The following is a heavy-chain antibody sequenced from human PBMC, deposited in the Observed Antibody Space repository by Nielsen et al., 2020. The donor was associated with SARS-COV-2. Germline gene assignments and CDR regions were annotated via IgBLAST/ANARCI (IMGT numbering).Heavy chain of an antibody. CDR2: VSHSGSI. CDR1: GGSVSSNDW. V-gene: IGHV4-4*02. J-gene: IGHJ6*03. D-gene: IGHD2-2*01. CDR3: ARGDLVVVPSPILGLGPFFYYFYLDV. Sequence: SETLSLTCAVSGGSVSSNDWWTWVRQSPGKGLEWIGEVSHSGSIHYNPSLTSRVTLSMDKSKRQFSLRLTSLSAADTAVYFCARGDLVVVPSPILGLGPFFYYFYLDVWGKGTTVIVSS.